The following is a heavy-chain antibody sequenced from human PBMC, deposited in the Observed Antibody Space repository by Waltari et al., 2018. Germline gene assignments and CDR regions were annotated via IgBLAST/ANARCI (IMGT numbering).Heavy chain of an antibody. Sequence: QVQLIQSGAEVRKPGASVQVSCKVSGSPLPELSIHWVRQGPGKGLGWVGGFAPERGETLYAQTFQGKVTLTEDTSINTAYMEVSSLRSDDTAVYFCAAGPGPAGFYFYYYLHVWGKGTTVTVAS. CDR1: GSPLPELS. V-gene: IGHV1-24*01. CDR2: FAPERGET. CDR3: AAGPGPAGFYFYYYLHV. D-gene: IGHD6-13*01. J-gene: IGHJ6*03.